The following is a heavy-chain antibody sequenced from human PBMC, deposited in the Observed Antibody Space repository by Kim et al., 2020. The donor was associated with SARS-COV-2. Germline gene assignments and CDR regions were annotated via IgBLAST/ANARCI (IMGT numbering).Heavy chain of an antibody. D-gene: IGHD3-22*01. J-gene: IGHJ4*02. CDR3: ARVGGSSGYSDY. V-gene: IGHV4-59*01. Sequence: NYNPSLKSQVTISVDTSKNQFSLKVSSVTAADTAVYYCARVGGSSGYSDYWGQGTLVTVSS.